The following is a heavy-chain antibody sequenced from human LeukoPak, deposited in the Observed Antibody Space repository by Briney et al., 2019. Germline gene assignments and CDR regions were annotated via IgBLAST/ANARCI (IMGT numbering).Heavy chain of an antibody. J-gene: IGHJ5*02. V-gene: IGHV4-59*01. D-gene: IGHD3-10*01. CDR2: IYYSGST. Sequence: SETLSLTCTVAGGSISSYYWSWIRQPPGKGPEWIGYIYYSGSTNYNPSLKSRVTISVDTSKHQFSLKLSSVTAADTAVYYCARASITKGWFDTWGQGTLVTVSS. CDR3: ARASITKGWFDT. CDR1: GGSISSYY.